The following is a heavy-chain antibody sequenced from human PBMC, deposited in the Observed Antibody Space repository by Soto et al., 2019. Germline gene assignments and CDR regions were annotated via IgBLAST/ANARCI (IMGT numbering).Heavy chain of an antibody. J-gene: IGHJ4*02. V-gene: IGHV4-34*01. D-gene: IGHD5-12*01. CDR3: ARGRDGYNSVIDY. Sequence: SETLSLTCAVYGGSFSGYYWSWIRQPPGKGLEWIGEINHSGSTNYNPSLKSRVTISVDTSKNQFSLKLSSVTAADTAVYYCARGRDGYNSVIDYWGQGTLVTVSS. CDR1: GGSFSGYY. CDR2: INHSGST.